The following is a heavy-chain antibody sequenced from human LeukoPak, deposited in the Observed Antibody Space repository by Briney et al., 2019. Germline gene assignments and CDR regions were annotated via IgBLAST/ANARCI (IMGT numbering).Heavy chain of an antibody. D-gene: IGHD3-22*01. Sequence: SETLSLTCTVSGDSISSGDYYWSWIRQPAGKGLEWIGRISSSGSTNYNPSLKSRVTISVDTSKNQFSLKLSSVTAADTAVYFCARGPYSYDSSGAFDIWGQGTMVTVST. CDR1: GDSISSGDYY. CDR3: ARGPYSYDSSGAFDI. CDR2: ISSSGST. J-gene: IGHJ3*02. V-gene: IGHV4-61*02.